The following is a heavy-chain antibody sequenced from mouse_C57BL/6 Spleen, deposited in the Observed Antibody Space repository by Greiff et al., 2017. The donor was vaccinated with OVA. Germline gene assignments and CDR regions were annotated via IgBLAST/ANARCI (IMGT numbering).Heavy chain of an antibody. CDR3: ARGFITTVVAMDYAMDY. Sequence: QVQLQQSGAELMKPGASVKLSCKATGYTFTGYWIEWVKQRPGHGLEWIGEILPGSGSTNYNAKFKGKATFTADTSSNTAYMQLSSLTTEDSAIYYCARGFITTVVAMDYAMDYWGQGTSVTVSS. J-gene: IGHJ4*01. D-gene: IGHD1-1*01. CDR2: ILPGSGST. V-gene: IGHV1-9*01. CDR1: GYTFTGYW.